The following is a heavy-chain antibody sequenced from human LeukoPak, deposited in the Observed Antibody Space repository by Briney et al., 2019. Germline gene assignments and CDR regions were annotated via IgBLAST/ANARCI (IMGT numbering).Heavy chain of an antibody. CDR3: ARVEGNIVTTTEGYFDY. V-gene: IGHV3-21*01. D-gene: IGHD5-12*01. CDR2: LSTSSSYI. CDR1: GFTFSSYN. J-gene: IGHJ4*02. Sequence: GGSLRLSCAASGFTFSSYNMNWVRQAPGKGLEWVSSLSTSSSYIYYADSMKGRFTISRDNAKNSLYLQMNSLRAEDTAVYYCARVEGNIVTTTEGYFDYWGQGTLVTVSS.